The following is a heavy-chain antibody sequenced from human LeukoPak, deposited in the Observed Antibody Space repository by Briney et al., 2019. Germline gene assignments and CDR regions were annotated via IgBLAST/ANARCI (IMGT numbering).Heavy chain of an antibody. D-gene: IGHD4-17*01. CDR2: IYPGDSDT. Sequence: GESLKISCKGSGYSFTTYWIGWVRQMPGKGLEWMGIIYPGDSDTRYSPSFQGQVTISADKSISTAYLQWSSLKASDTAMYYCARILTSTVTTDYMDVWGKGTTVTVSS. CDR3: ARILTSTVTTDYMDV. CDR1: GYSFTTYW. J-gene: IGHJ6*03. V-gene: IGHV5-51*01.